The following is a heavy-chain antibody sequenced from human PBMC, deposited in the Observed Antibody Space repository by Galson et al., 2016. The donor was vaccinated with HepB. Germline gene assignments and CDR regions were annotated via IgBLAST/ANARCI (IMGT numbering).Heavy chain of an antibody. Sequence: TLSLTCTVSGGSINNPDYYWGWIRQPPGKGLEWIGSIYYSGSTYYNPSLRRRVPISVDTSKNQFSLKLTSVTAADTAVYYCASSRWLQFFDYWGQGTLVTVSS. CDR1: GGSINNPDYY. J-gene: IGHJ4*02. CDR3: ASSRWLQFFDY. CDR2: IYYSGST. V-gene: IGHV4-39*01. D-gene: IGHD5-24*01.